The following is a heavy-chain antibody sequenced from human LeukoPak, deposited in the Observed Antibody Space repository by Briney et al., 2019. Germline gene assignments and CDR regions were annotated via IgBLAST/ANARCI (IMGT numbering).Heavy chain of an antibody. CDR1: GFSFSSYA. CDR3: AKHSPPEQQLTPYYYYGMDV. D-gene: IGHD6-13*01. J-gene: IGHJ6*02. CDR2: ISGSGGST. Sequence: GGSLRLSCAASGFSFSSYAMSWVRQAPGKGLEWVSAISGSGGSTYYADSVKGRFTISRDNSKNTLYLQMNSLRAEDTAVYYCAKHSPPEQQLTPYYYYGMDVWGQGTTVTVSS. V-gene: IGHV3-23*01.